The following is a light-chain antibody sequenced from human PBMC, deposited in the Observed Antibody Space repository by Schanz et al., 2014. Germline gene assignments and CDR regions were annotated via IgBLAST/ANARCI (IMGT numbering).Light chain of an antibody. CDR1: QSVSSTY. CDR3: QQFGCSSST. V-gene: IGKV3-20*01. J-gene: IGKJ1*01. Sequence: EIVLTQSPGTLSLSPGERATLSCRASQSVSSTYLAWYQQKPGQAPRLLIYAASSRATGIPERFSGSGSGTDFTLTISRLEPEDFAVYFCQQFGCSSSTFGQGTKVEI. CDR2: AAS.